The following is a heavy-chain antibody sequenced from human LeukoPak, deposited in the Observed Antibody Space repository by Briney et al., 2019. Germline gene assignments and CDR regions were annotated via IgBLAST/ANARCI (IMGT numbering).Heavy chain of an antibody. V-gene: IGHV3-23*01. Sequence: GGSLRLSCAASGFTFSNYAMNWVRQAPGRGLEWVSGISGSDGSTYDADSVKGRFTISRDNSKSTLYLQMNSLRAEDTAVYYCAKLQTPYCSSAKCFNFDYWGQGTLVTVSS. J-gene: IGHJ4*02. CDR3: AKLQTPYCSSAKCFNFDY. D-gene: IGHD2-2*01. CDR2: ISGSDGST. CDR1: GFTFSNYA.